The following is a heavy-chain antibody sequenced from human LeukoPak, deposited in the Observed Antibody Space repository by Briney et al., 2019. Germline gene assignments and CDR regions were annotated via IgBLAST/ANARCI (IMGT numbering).Heavy chain of an antibody. CDR2: ISGSGGST. CDR1: GFTFSGYA. Sequence: GGSLRLSCAAAGFTFSGYAMSWVRQAPGKGLEWVSAISGSGGSTYYADSVKGRFTISRDNSKNTLYLQMNSLRAEDTAVYYCAKEQQWLGHYYFDYWGQGTLVTVSS. D-gene: IGHD6-19*01. V-gene: IGHV3-23*01. CDR3: AKEQQWLGHYYFDY. J-gene: IGHJ4*02.